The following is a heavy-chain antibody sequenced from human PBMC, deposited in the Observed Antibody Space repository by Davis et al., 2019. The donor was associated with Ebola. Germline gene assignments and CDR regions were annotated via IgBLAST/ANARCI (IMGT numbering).Heavy chain of an antibody. CDR3: ARGRLRGWFDP. J-gene: IGHJ5*02. Sequence: GESLKISCAASGFTFSSYAMSWVRQAPGKGLEWVSAISGSGGSTYYADSVKGRFTISRDNSKNTLYLQMNSLRAEDTAVYYCARGRLRGWFDPWGQGTLVTVSS. CDR1: GFTFSSYA. CDR2: ISGSGGST. D-gene: IGHD3-3*01. V-gene: IGHV3-23*01.